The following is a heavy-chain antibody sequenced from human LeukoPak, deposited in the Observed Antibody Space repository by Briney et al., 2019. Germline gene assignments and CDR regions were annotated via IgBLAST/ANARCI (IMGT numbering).Heavy chain of an antibody. CDR3: ARHLAARLGGARFCDC. D-gene: IGHD2-21*01. J-gene: IGHJ4*02. Sequence: SEPLSLTCLVSGGSSHSNYWSWIGQPPGKGLEWIAYIDKSGNTNYKPSLKSCVPISVDTSSNEFSLKVNYVSAADTAVYYCARHLAARLGGARFCDCWGQGTLVTVSS. V-gene: IGHV4-59*08. CDR2: IDKSGNT. CDR1: GGSSHSNY.